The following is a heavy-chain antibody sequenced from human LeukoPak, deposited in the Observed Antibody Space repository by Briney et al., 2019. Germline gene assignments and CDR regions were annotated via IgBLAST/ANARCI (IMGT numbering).Heavy chain of an antibody. CDR1: GGSISSYY. J-gene: IGHJ6*03. Sequence: PSETLSLTCTVSGGSISSYYWSWIRQPPGKGLEWIGYIYYSGSTNYNPSLKSRVTISVDTSKNQFSLKLSSVTAADTAVYYCARGYYYGSGSYYYYYYYMDVWGKGTTVTVSS. CDR3: ARGYYYGSGSYYYYYYYMDV. CDR2: IYYSGST. D-gene: IGHD3-10*01. V-gene: IGHV4-59*01.